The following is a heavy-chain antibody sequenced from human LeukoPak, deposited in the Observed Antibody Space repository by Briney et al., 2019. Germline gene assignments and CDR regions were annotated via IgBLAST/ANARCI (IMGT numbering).Heavy chain of an antibody. CDR3: ARDGEWLRPNDY. J-gene: IGHJ4*02. CDR2: ISYDGSNK. CDR1: GFTFSSYG. D-gene: IGHD3-3*01. Sequence: GGSLRLSCAASGFTFSSYGMHWVRQAPGKGLEWVAVISYDGSNKYYADSVKGRFTISRDNSKNTLYLQMKSLRAEDAAVYYCARDGEWLRPNDYWGQGTLVTVSS. V-gene: IGHV3-30*03.